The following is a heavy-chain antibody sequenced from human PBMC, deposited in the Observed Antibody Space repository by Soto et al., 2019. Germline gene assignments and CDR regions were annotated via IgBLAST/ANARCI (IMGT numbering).Heavy chain of an antibody. CDR3: ARCIAAAGPIDY. CDR1: GGSISSSTYY. V-gene: IGHV4-39*07. Sequence: SETLSLTCTVSGGSISSSTYYWGWMRQPPGKGLEWIASFFIGGNTYYNPSLKSRVTISVDKSKNQFSLKLSSVTAADTAVYYCARCIAAAGPIDYWGQGTLVTVSS. D-gene: IGHD6-13*01. CDR2: FFIGGNT. J-gene: IGHJ4*02.